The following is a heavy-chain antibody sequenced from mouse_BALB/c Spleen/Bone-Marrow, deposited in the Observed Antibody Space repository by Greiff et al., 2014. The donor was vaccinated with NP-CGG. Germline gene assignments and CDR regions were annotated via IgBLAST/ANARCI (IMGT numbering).Heavy chain of an antibody. CDR2: INPYNDGT. V-gene: IGHV1-14*01. D-gene: IGHD2-4*01. CDR1: GYTFTSYV. CDR3: ARGNYYDYDYLDY. Sequence: EVKLMESGPELVKPGASVKMSCKASGYTFTSYVMHWVKQKPGQGLEWIGYINPYNDGTTYNEKFKGKATLTSDKSSSTAYMELSSLTSEDSAVYYCARGNYYDYDYLDYWGQGTTRTVSS. J-gene: IGHJ2*01.